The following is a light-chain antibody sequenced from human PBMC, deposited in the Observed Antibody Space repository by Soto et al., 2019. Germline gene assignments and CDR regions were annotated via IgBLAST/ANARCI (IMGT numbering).Light chain of an antibody. V-gene: IGLV1-36*01. CDR2: YDD. CDR1: SSNIGNNA. CDR3: AAWDDSLNGWV. Sequence: QAVVTQPPSVSEAPRQRVTISCSGGSSNIGNNAVNWYQQVPGKAPKLLIYYDDLVASGVSDRFSGSKSDTSASLAISGLQSEDEAVYSCAAWDDSLNGWVFGGGTKVTVL. J-gene: IGLJ3*02.